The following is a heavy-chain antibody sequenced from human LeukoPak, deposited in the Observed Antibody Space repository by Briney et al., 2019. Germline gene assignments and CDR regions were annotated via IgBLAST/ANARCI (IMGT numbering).Heavy chain of an antibody. V-gene: IGHV4-59*01. CDR3: ARGNDYVWGSYPRAFDI. J-gene: IGHJ3*02. Sequence: SETLSLTRTVSGGSISSYYWSWIRQPPGKGLEWIGYIYYSGSTNYNPSLKSRVTISVDTSKNQFSLKLSSVTAADTAVYYCARGNDYVWGSYPRAFDIWGQGTMVTVSS. D-gene: IGHD3-16*02. CDR2: IYYSGST. CDR1: GGSISSYY.